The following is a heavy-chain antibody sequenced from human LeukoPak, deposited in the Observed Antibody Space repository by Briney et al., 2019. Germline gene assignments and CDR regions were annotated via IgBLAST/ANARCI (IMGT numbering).Heavy chain of an antibody. CDR2: IRSKAYGGTT. CDR1: GFTFGDYA. V-gene: IGHV3-49*04. Sequence: PGGSLRLSCTASGFTFGDYAMSWVRQAPGKGLEWVGFIRSKAYGGTTEYAASVKGRFTISRDDSKSIAYLQMNSLRAEDTAVYYCAKDYGSGDLGQGTLVTVSS. J-gene: IGHJ4*02. D-gene: IGHD3-10*01. CDR3: AKDYGSGD.